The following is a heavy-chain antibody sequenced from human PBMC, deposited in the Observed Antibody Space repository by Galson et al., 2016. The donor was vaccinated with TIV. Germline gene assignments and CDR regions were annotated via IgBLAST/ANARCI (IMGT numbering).Heavy chain of an antibody. J-gene: IGHJ3*02. Sequence: SLRLSCAASGFTFGHYAVNWFRQAPGKGLEWVGFITSKTYDATTEYAASVKGRFTISRDDSRNIAYLQMNSLKTEDTAVYYCARTAMGSTRNAFDIWGQGTVVTVSS. D-gene: IGHD1-1*01. V-gene: IGHV3-49*03. CDR2: ITSKTYDATT. CDR1: GFTFGHYA. CDR3: ARTAMGSTRNAFDI.